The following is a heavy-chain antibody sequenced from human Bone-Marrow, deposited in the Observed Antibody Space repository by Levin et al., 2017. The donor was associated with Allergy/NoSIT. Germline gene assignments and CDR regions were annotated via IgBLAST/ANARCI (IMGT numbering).Heavy chain of an antibody. CDR2: ISNSGSRR. D-gene: IGHD4-23*01. Sequence: GESLKISCGASGFIFSDYYMAWIRQAPGKGLEWISYISNSGSRRNYADSVRGRFSISRDNANNSVWLEMSSLRADDTALYYCARSTVGRAFDIWGRGTIVTVSS. V-gene: IGHV3-11*01. CDR1: GFIFSDYY. J-gene: IGHJ3*02. CDR3: ARSTVGRAFDI.